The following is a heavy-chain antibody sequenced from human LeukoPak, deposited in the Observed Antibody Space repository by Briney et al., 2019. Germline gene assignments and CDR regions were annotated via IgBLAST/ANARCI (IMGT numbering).Heavy chain of an antibody. J-gene: IGHJ3*01. CDR1: DFSFSTNW. V-gene: IGHV3-7*01. D-gene: IGHD1-26*01. CDR2: IKQDGSEV. Sequence: GGSLRLSCAASDFSFSTNWMSWVRQAPGRGLEWVANIKQDGSEVYYVDSVKGRFTISRDNAKNSLYLQKNTLRAEDTAIYYCARDASSGTYFSYAFDVWGLGTMVTVSS. CDR3: ARDASSGTYFSYAFDV.